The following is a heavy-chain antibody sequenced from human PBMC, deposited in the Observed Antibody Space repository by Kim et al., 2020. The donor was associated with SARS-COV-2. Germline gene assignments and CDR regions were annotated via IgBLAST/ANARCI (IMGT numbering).Heavy chain of an antibody. CDR3: ARGLVGATFDN. D-gene: IGHD1-26*01. Sequence: GGSLRLSCAASGFTFSDYYMSWIRQAPGKGLEWISYISSSSGNISYADSVKGRFTISRDNAKNSLYLQMNSLRAEDTAVYYCARGLVGATFDNWGQGTLVTVSS. V-gene: IGHV3-11*06. CDR2: ISSSSGNI. CDR1: GFTFSDYY. J-gene: IGHJ4*02.